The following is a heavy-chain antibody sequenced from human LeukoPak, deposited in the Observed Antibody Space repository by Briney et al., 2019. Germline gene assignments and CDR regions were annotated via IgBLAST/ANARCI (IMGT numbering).Heavy chain of an antibody. Sequence: PSETLSLTCTVSGGSISSYYWSWIRQPPGKGLEWIGYIYYSGSTNYNPSLKSRVTISVDTSKNQFSLKLSSVTAADTAVYYCARLKARRYYDSSGYDYWGQGTLVTVSS. V-gene: IGHV4-59*12. D-gene: IGHD3-22*01. CDR3: ARLKARRYYDSSGYDY. CDR1: GGSISSYY. J-gene: IGHJ4*02. CDR2: IYYSGST.